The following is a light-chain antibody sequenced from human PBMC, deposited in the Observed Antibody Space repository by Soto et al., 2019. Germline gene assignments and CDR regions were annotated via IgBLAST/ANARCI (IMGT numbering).Light chain of an antibody. CDR2: AAS. CDR1: QSMSSY. CDR3: YHSCTSHFS. Sequence: DIQMTESPSSLAASVGDRVTITCRASQSMSSYLDGYQQKPGKAPKLLIFAASSLQSGVTSKFSGSGSGTDFTLANSGLQSDDFATCCWYHSCTSHFSFGQGTK. J-gene: IGKJ2*03. V-gene: IGKV1-39*01.